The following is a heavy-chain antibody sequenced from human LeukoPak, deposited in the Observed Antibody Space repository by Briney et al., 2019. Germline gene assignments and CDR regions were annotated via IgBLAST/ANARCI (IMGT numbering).Heavy chain of an antibody. CDR2: LRYDGNYK. Sequence: GGSLRLSCAASGLTFSNYGMHWVRQAPGKGLEWVAFLRYDGNYKYYADSVKGRFTISRDSSKNTLYLQLNSLGAEDKGVYYCAKYSGYETSGYSFDYWGQGTLVTVSS. D-gene: IGHD3-22*01. CDR3: AKYSGYETSGYSFDY. V-gene: IGHV3-30*02. CDR1: GLTFSNYG. J-gene: IGHJ4*02.